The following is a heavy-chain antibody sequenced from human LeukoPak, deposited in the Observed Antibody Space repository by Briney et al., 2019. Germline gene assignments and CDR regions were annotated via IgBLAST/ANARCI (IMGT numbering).Heavy chain of an antibody. Sequence: GASVKVSCKASGYTFTGYYMHWVRQAPGQGLEWMGWINPNSGGTNYAQKFQGRVTMTRDTSISTAYMELSRLRSDDTAVYYCARGAHSKRDIAAPGTAYDYWGQGTLVTVSS. CDR3: ARGAHSKRDIAAPGTAYDY. J-gene: IGHJ4*02. V-gene: IGHV1-2*02. CDR1: GYTFTGYY. D-gene: IGHD6-13*01. CDR2: INPNSGGT.